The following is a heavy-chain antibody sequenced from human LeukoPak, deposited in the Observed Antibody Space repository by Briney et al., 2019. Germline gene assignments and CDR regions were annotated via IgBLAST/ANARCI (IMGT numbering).Heavy chain of an antibody. V-gene: IGHV5-51*01. CDR3: ARRRFGDNGSYPYYFDY. J-gene: IGHJ4*02. D-gene: IGHD1-26*01. CDR2: IYPGDSDT. CDR1: GYSFTSYW. Sequence: GESLKISCKGSGYSFTSYWIGWVRQMPGKGLEWMGIIYPGDSDTRYSPSFQGQVTISADKSISTAYLQWSSLKASDTAMYYCARRRFGDNGSYPYYFDYWGQGTLVTVSS.